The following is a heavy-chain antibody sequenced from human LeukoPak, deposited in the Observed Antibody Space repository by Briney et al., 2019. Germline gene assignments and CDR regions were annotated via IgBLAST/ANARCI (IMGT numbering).Heavy chain of an antibody. D-gene: IGHD2-2*03. CDR2: INPKSGGT. CDR1: GYNFRDYY. Sequence: ASVKVSCKASGYNFRDYYMHWVRQAPGQGLEWLGWINPKSGGTDYAQQFQGRVTMTRDTSSSTDYLEVRSLRSDDTAVYYCAKVYGFCSGSSCSRQPQPLGYWGQGTLVTVSS. J-gene: IGHJ4*02. CDR3: AKVYGFCSGSSCSRQPQPLGY. V-gene: IGHV1-2*02.